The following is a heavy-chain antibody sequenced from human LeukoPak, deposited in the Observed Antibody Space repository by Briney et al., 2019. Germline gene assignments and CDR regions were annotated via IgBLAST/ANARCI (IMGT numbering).Heavy chain of an antibody. Sequence: KPSETLSLTCAVYGGSFSGYYWSWIRQPPGKGLEWIGEINHSGSTNYNPSLKSRVTISVDTSKNQFSLKLSSVTAADTAVYYCARSRYYYDSSGYYSGWFDPWGQGTLVTVSS. CDR3: ARSRYYYDSSGYYSGWFDP. CDR2: INHSGST. D-gene: IGHD3-22*01. CDR1: GGSFSGYY. J-gene: IGHJ5*02. V-gene: IGHV4-34*01.